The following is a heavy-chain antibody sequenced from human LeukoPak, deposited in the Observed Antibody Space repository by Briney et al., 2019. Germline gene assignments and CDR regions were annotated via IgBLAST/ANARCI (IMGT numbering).Heavy chain of an antibody. D-gene: IGHD2-15*01. Sequence: SVKLSCKGSGGTFSSYAISWVRQAPGQGLEWMGRIIPIFGTANYAQKFQGRVTITTDESTSTAYMELSSLRSEDTAVYYCARDPVVVAAWYAFDIWGQGTMVTVSS. J-gene: IGHJ3*02. V-gene: IGHV1-69*05. CDR2: IIPIFGTA. CDR3: ARDPVVVAAWYAFDI. CDR1: GGTFSSYA.